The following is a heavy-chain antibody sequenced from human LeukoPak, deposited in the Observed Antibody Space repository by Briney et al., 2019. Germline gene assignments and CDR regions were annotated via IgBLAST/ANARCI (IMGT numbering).Heavy chain of an antibody. V-gene: IGHV4-39*07. D-gene: IGHD3-9*01. J-gene: IGHJ5*02. CDR3: ARVIGDAGYDILTGYDWFDP. CDR2: IYYSGST. CDR1: GGSISSSSYY. Sequence: PSETLSLTCTVSGGSISSSSYYWGWIRQPPGKGLEWIGSIYYSGSTYYNPSLKSRVTISVDTSKNQFSLKLSSVTAADTAVYYCARVIGDAGYDILTGYDWFDPWGQGTLVTVSS.